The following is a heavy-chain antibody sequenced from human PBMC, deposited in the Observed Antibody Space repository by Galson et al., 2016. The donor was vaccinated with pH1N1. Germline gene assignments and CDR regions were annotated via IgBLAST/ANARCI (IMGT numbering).Heavy chain of an antibody. D-gene: IGHD3-10*01. CDR3: AREGANYYGSDGMDV. V-gene: IGHV1-69*13. J-gene: IGHJ6*02. CDR1: GGIFNSHT. CDR2: ISTLFGTA. Sequence: SVKVSCKASGGIFNSHTISWERQAPGQGLEWMGRISTLFGTANYAQNFMGRVTISADASTGTAYMELTNLTSQDTAVYFCAREGANYYGSDGMDVWGQGTTLTVSS.